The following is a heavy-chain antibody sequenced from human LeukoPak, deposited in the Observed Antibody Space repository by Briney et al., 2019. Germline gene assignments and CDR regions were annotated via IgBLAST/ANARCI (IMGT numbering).Heavy chain of an antibody. CDR3: ARNFVATNFDY. Sequence: GGSLRLSCAASGFTFSSYSMIWVRQAPGKGLEWISYISSSSSTIYYADSVKGRFTISRDNAKNSLYLQMNSLRAEDTAVYFCARNFVATNFDYWGQGTLVTVSS. CDR2: ISSSSSTI. CDR1: GFTFSSYS. J-gene: IGHJ4*02. D-gene: IGHD5-12*01. V-gene: IGHV3-48*04.